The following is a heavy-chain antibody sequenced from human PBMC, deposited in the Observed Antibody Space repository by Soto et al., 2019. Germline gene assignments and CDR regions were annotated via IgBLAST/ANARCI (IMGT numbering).Heavy chain of an antibody. CDR3: ARDKYYYDSSGFDY. V-gene: IGHV4-30-4*01. CDR1: GGSISSGDYY. Sequence: TLSLTCTVSGGSISSGDYYWSWIRQPPGKGLEWIGYIYYSGSTYYNPSLKSRVTISVDTSKNQFSLKLSSVTAADTAVYYCARDKYYYDSSGFDYWGQGTLVPVSS. D-gene: IGHD3-22*01. CDR2: IYYSGST. J-gene: IGHJ4*02.